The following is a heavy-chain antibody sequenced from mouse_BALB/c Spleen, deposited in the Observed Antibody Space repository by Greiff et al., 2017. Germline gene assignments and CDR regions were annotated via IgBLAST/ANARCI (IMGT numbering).Heavy chain of an antibody. CDR2: IWGDGST. D-gene: IGHD1-1*01. Sequence: VQLKESGPGLVAPSQSLSITCTVSGFSLTSYGVSWVRQPPGKGLEWLGVIWGDGSTNYHSALISRLSISKDNSKSQVFLKLNSLQTDDTATYYCAKGIPYYYGSSSFYAMDYWGQGTSVTVSS. V-gene: IGHV2-3*01. CDR1: GFSLTSYG. CDR3: AKGIPYYYGSSSFYAMDY. J-gene: IGHJ4*01.